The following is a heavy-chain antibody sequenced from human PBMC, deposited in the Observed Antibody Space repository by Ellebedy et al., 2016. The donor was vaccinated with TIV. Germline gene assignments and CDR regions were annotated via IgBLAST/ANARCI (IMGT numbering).Heavy chain of an antibody. CDR2: ISDTSNPI. CDR3: VRGYSSGWYFLFYFDY. Sequence: GESLKISCAASGFTFSTYTMSWVRQAPGKGLEWISYISDTSNPIYYADSVRGRFTVSRDNSENTLYLQMNSLRAEDTAVYYCVRGYSSGWYFLFYFDYWGQGTLVTVSS. D-gene: IGHD6-19*01. CDR1: GFTFSTYT. J-gene: IGHJ4*02. V-gene: IGHV3-48*01.